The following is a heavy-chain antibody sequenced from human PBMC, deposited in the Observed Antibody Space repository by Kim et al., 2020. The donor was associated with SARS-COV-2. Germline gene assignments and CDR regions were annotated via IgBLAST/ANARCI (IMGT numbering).Heavy chain of an antibody. V-gene: IGHV3-30*02. J-gene: IGHJ4*02. CDR3: AKPYYDSSGSPYYFDY. Sequence: SVKGRFTISRDNSKNTLYLQMNSLRAEDTAVYYCAKPYYDSSGSPYYFDYWGQGTLVTVSS. D-gene: IGHD3-22*01.